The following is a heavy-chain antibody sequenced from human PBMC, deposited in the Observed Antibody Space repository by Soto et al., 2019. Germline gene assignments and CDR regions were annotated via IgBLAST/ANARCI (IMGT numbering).Heavy chain of an antibody. CDR3: VGGQYYFDY. D-gene: IGHD3-10*01. Sequence: QVQLVESGGGVVQPGTSLRLSCVASGFPFTTYGMHWVREGAGKGLEWVAVISFDGSNKYYADSVKGRFTISRDNSKNTLFLQMNSLRPEDTALYYCVGGQYYFDYRGQGTLVTVSS. CDR1: GFPFTTYG. V-gene: IGHV3-30*03. CDR2: ISFDGSNK. J-gene: IGHJ4*02.